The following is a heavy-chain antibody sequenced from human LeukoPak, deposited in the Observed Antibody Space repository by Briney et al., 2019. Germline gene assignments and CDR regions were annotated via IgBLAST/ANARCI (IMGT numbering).Heavy chain of an antibody. CDR1: GFIVSSSP. Sequence: GGSLRLSCAASGFIVSSSPMSWVRQARGKWLEWGSAISGTAENTYYAASVKGRFSISRDNSRNTVHLQMNSLRPEDTAVYYCANQRGGFWGQGTLVTVSS. J-gene: IGHJ4*02. CDR2: ISGTAENT. CDR3: ANQRGGF. V-gene: IGHV3-23*01. D-gene: IGHD3-10*01.